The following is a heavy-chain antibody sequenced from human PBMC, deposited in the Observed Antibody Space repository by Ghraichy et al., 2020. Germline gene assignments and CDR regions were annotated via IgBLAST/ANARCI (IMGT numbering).Heavy chain of an antibody. CDR1: GFTFSSYS. CDR3: ARWGGVGY. D-gene: IGHD3-16*01. Sequence: GESLNISCAASGFTFSSYSMNWVRQAPGKGLEWVSSISSSSSYIYYADSVKGRFTISRDNAKNSLYLQMNSLRAEDTAVYYCARWGGVGYWGQGTLVTVSS. J-gene: IGHJ4*02. CDR2: ISSSSSYI. V-gene: IGHV3-21*01.